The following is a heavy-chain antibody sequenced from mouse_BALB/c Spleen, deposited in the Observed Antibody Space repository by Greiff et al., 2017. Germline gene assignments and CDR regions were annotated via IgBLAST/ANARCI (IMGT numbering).Heavy chain of an antibody. CDR2: IYPGDGDT. V-gene: IGHV1-82*01. Sequence: VQLQQSGPELVKPGASVKISCKASGYAFSSSWMNWVKQRPGQGLEWIGRIYPGDGDTNYNGKFKGKATLTADKSSSTAYMQLSSLTSVDSAVYFCAREHYGSSYDYWGQGTTLTVSS. D-gene: IGHD1-1*01. CDR1: GYAFSSSW. CDR3: AREHYGSSYDY. J-gene: IGHJ2*01.